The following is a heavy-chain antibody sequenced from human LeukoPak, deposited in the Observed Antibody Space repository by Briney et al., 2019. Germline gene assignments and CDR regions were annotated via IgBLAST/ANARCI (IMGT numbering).Heavy chain of an antibody. CDR3: ARGPQWLVRGYFDY. V-gene: IGHV4-34*01. CDR2: INHSGST. CDR1: GGSFSGYY. Sequence: PSETLSLTCAVYGGSFSGYYWSWIRQPPGKGLEWIGEINHSGSTNYNPSLKSRVTISVDTSKNQFSLKLSSVTAADTAVYYCARGPQWLVRGYFDYWGQGTLVTVSS. J-gene: IGHJ4*02. D-gene: IGHD6-19*01.